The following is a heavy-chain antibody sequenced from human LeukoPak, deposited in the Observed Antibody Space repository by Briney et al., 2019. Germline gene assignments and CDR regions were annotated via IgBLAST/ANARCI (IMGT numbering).Heavy chain of an antibody. V-gene: IGHV3-53*01. CDR1: GFTVSSND. CDR3: ARYTSGSYFDS. Sequence: PGGSLRVSCAAFGFTVSSNDMTWVRQAPGKGLEWVSVIYKSGNTFYSDSVKGRFTISRDNSKNTVYLQMDSLRAEDTAVYYCARYTSGSYFDSWGQGTLVTVSS. J-gene: IGHJ4*02. CDR2: IYKSGNT. D-gene: IGHD6-19*01.